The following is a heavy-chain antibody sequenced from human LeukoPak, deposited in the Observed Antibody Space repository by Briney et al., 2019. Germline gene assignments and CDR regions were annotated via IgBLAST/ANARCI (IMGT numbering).Heavy chain of an antibody. CDR2: IYPGDSDT. V-gene: IGHV5-51*01. CDR1: GYSFTSYW. J-gene: IGHJ4*02. CDR3: ARLADSSGYYLDY. D-gene: IGHD3-22*01. Sequence: SGESLKISCKGSGYSFTSYWIGWVRQTPGKGLEWMGIIYPGDSDTRYSPSFQGQVTISADKSISTAYLQWSSLKASDSAMFYCARLADSSGYYLDYWGQGTLVTVSS.